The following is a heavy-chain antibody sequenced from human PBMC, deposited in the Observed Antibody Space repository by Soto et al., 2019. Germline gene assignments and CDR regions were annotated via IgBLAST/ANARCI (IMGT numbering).Heavy chain of an antibody. CDR2: IYTCVSDT. D-gene: IGHD2-8*01. V-gene: IGHV5-51*01. Sequence: GESLKICCKGSGYSYTSYWIGWVRHMPGKGLEWMGIIYTCVSDTRYSLSFQGKVTISADMSISTAYLQWISLMASDTAMSYCERLATQCTSPRCPPGGFDCWGQGTVVTVSS. CDR3: ERLATQCTSPRCPPGGFDC. J-gene: IGHJ4*02. CDR1: GYSYTSYW.